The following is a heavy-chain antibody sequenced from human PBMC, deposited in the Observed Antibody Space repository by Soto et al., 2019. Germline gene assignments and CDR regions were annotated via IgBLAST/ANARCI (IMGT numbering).Heavy chain of an antibody. V-gene: IGHV3-21*01. Sequence: EVQLVESGGGLVKPGGSLRLSCAASGFSFNNYNMNWVRQAPGKGLEWVSSISRSSNYIYYADSVKGRFTISRDNAKNALYLQMNSLRAEDTAVYYCARARDYYFDYWGQGTLVTVSS. CDR2: ISRSSNYI. J-gene: IGHJ4*02. CDR3: ARARDYYFDY. CDR1: GFSFNNYN.